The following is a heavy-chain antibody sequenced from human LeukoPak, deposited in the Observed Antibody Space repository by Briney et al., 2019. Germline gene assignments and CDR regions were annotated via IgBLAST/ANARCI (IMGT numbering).Heavy chain of an antibody. CDR3: ARENVLQAQEWDAFDS. CDR1: GFTFDDYG. CDR2: INWNGGST. J-gene: IGHJ3*02. D-gene: IGHD3-10*01. V-gene: IGHV3-20*04. Sequence: RAGGSLRLSCAASGFTFDDYGMSWVRQAPGKGLEWVSGINWNGGSTGYADSVKGRFTISRDNAKNSLYLQMNSLRAEDTALYYCARENVLQAQEWDAFDSWGQGTMVTVSS.